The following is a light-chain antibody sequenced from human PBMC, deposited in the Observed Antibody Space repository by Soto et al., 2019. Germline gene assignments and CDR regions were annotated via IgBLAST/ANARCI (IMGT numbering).Light chain of an antibody. Sequence: EIVLTQSPGTLSLSPGERATLSCRASRSVSSSLAWYQQRPGQAPRLLIYGASTRATDIPPRFSGSGSGTEFILTISSLQSEDFAVYYCQQYSNWPRTFGQGTKVDI. CDR3: QQYSNWPRT. V-gene: IGKV3-15*01. J-gene: IGKJ1*01. CDR2: GAS. CDR1: RSVSSS.